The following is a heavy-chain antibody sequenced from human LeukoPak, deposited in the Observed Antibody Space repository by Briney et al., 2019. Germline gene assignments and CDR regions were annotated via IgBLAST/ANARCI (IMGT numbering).Heavy chain of an antibody. D-gene: IGHD1-26*01. J-gene: IGHJ4*02. Sequence: PGGSLRLSCAASGFTFSSSAMSWVRHSPGKGLEWVSGISGSGGTTYYADSVKGRFTISRDNAKNSLYLQMNSLRAEDTAVYYCAKDRVGSYYFDYWGQGTLVTVSS. CDR1: GFTFSSSA. CDR2: ISGSGGTT. CDR3: AKDRVGSYYFDY. V-gene: IGHV3-23*01.